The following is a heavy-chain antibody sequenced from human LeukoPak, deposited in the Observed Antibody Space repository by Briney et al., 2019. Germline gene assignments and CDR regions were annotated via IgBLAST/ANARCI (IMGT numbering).Heavy chain of an antibody. V-gene: IGHV5-51*01. CDR1: GYRFTSYW. CDR3: ARETPSVGMDV. Sequence: GESLKISCKGSGYRFTSYWIGWVRQMPGKGLEWMGIIYPGDSDTRYSPSFQGQVTISADKAISIAYLKWGSLRASDTAMDYCARETPSVGMDVWGKGTTVTVSS. J-gene: IGHJ6*04. CDR2: IYPGDSDT.